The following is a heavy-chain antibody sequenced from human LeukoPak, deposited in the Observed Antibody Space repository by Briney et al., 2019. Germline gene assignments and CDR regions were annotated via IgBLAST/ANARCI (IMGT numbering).Heavy chain of an antibody. CDR3: ARSGLGQLWSPAFDY. CDR2: INPNSGGT. CDR1: GYTFTGYY. Sequence: ASMKVSCKASGYTFTGYYMHWVRQAPGQGLEWMGWINPNSGGTNYAQKFQGRVTMTRDTSISTAYMELSRLRSDDTAVYYCARSGLGQLWSPAFDYWDQGTLVTVSS. J-gene: IGHJ4*01. V-gene: IGHV1-2*02. D-gene: IGHD5-18*01.